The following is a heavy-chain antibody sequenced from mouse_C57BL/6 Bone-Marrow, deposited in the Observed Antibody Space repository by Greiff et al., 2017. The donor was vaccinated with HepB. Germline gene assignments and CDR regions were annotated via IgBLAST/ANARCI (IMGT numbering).Heavy chain of an antibody. CDR3: ARSGGSSGSVGAY. D-gene: IGHD3-2*02. V-gene: IGHV1-22*01. CDR1: GYTFTDYI. CDR2: INPNNGGT. Sequence: VQLQQPGAELARPGASVKMSCKASGYTFTDYIMHWVKQSHGKSLEWIGYINPNNGGTSYNQKFKGKATLTVNKSSSTAYMELRSLTSEDSAVYYCARSGGSSGSVGAYWGQGTLVTVSA. J-gene: IGHJ3*01.